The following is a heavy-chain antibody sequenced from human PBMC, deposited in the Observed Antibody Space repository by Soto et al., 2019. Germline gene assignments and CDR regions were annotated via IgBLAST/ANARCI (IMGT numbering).Heavy chain of an antibody. V-gene: IGHV3-23*01. CDR3: AKDRDRRYTIFGVVINRPYYFDY. CDR1: GFTFSSYA. CDR2: ISGSGGST. J-gene: IGHJ4*02. Sequence: GGSLRLSCAASGFTFSSYAMSWVRQAPGKGLEWVSAISGSGGSTYYADSVKGRFTISRDNSKNTLYLQMNSLRAEDTAVYYYAKDRDRRYTIFGVVINRPYYFDYWGQGTLVTVSS. D-gene: IGHD3-3*01.